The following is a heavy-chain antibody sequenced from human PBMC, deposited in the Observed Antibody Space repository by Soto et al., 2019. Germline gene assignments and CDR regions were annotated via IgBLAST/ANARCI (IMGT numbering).Heavy chain of an antibody. Sequence: QVQLQESGPGLVKPSQTLSLTCTVSGGSISSGDYYWSWIRQPPGKGLEWIGYIYYSGSTYYNPSLKSRVTISVDTSKNQFSLKLSSVTAADTAVYYCARGEDIVATTSPEFDPWGQGTLVTVSS. J-gene: IGHJ5*02. CDR3: ARGEDIVATTSPEFDP. V-gene: IGHV4-30-4*01. CDR1: GGSISSGDYY. D-gene: IGHD5-12*01. CDR2: IYYSGST.